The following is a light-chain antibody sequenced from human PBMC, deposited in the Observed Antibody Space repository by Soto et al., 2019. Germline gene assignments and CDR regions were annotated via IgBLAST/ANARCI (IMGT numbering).Light chain of an antibody. J-gene: IGLJ3*02. V-gene: IGLV2-14*01. CDR2: EVS. CDR1: SSDVGGYNY. CDR3: TSYTSRSTWV. Sequence: QSALTQPASVSGSPGQSITISCTGTSSDVGGYNYVSWYQQHPGKAPKLMIYEVSNRPSGVSNRFSGSKSGNTASLAISGLQAEDEAADYFTSYTSRSTWVFGGGTKLTVL.